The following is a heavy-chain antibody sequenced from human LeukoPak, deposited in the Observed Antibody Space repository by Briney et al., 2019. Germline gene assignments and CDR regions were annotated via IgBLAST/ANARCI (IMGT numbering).Heavy chain of an antibody. J-gene: IGHJ4*02. CDR1: GGSFSGYY. Sequence: PSETLSLTCAVYGGSFSGYYWSWIRQPPGKGLEWIGEINHSGSTNSNPSLKSRVTISVDTSKNQFSLKLSSVTAADTAVYYCARGSSAAHIVVVTAIRYYFDYWGQGTLVTVSS. V-gene: IGHV4-34*01. CDR3: ARGSSAAHIVVVTAIRYYFDY. D-gene: IGHD2-21*02. CDR2: INHSGST.